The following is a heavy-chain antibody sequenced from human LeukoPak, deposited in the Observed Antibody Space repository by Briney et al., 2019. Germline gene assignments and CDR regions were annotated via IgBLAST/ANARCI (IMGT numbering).Heavy chain of an antibody. J-gene: IGHJ4*02. D-gene: IGHD6-19*01. CDR3: ARTFSSGWYSPTDY. V-gene: IGHV3-30-3*01. CDR2: ISYDGSNK. Sequence: GRSLRLSCAASGFTFSSHAMHWVRQAPGKGLEWVAVISYDGSNKYYADSVKGRFTISRDNSKNTLYLQMNSLRAEDTAVYYCARTFSSGWYSPTDYWGQGTLVTVSS. CDR1: GFTFSSHA.